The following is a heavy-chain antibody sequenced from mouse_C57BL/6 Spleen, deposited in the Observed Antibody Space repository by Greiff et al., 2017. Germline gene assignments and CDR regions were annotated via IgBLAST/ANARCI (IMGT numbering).Heavy chain of an antibody. Sequence: EVKLQESGPELVKPGASVKIPCKASGYTFTDYNMDWVKQSHGKSLEWIGDINPNNGGTIYNQKFKGKATLTVDKSSSTAYMELRSLTSEDTAVYYCARSGDGYYLFAYWGQGTLVTVSA. CDR2: INPNNGGT. V-gene: IGHV1-18*01. D-gene: IGHD2-3*01. J-gene: IGHJ3*01. CDR3: ARSGDGYYLFAY. CDR1: GYTFTDYN.